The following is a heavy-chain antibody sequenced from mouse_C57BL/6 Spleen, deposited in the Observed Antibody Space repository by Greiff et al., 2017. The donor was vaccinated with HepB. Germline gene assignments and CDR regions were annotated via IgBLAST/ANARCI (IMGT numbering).Heavy chain of an antibody. Sequence: EVHLVESGGGLVKPGGSLKLSCAASGFTFSSYAMSWVRQTPEKRLEWVATISDGGSYTYYPDNVKGRFTISRDNAKNNLYLQMSHLKSEDTAMYYCARDRSWGKDYWGQGTSVTVSS. V-gene: IGHV5-4*01. D-gene: IGHD4-1*01. J-gene: IGHJ4*01. CDR2: ISDGGSYT. CDR1: GFTFSSYA. CDR3: ARDRSWGKDY.